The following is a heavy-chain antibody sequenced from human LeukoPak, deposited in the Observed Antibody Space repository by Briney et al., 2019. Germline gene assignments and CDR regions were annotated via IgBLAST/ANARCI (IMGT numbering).Heavy chain of an antibody. CDR2: ISGSGGST. CDR1: GFTFDDYG. J-gene: IGHJ4*02. D-gene: IGHD6-6*01. V-gene: IGHV3-23*01. CDR3: AKNRRLASSSTDY. Sequence: GGSLRLSCAASGFTFDDYGMSCVRQAPEKGLEWVSAISGSGGSTYYADSVKGRFTISRDNSKNTLYLQMNSLRAEDTAVYYCAKNRRLASSSTDYWGQGTLVTVSS.